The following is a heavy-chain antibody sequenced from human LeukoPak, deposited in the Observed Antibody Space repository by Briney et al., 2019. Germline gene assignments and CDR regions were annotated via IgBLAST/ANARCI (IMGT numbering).Heavy chain of an antibody. D-gene: IGHD6-13*01. V-gene: IGHV3-7*01. J-gene: IGHJ6*02. Sequence: GGSLRLSCTASGFTFSSYWMSWVRQAPGKGLEWVANIRQDGGLKHYVDSVKGRFTISRDNAENSLYLQMNSLRAEDTAVYYCAKAASSSWPSYYYGMDVWGQGTTVTVSS. CDR3: AKAASSSWPSYYYGMDV. CDR1: GFTFSSYW. CDR2: IRQDGGLK.